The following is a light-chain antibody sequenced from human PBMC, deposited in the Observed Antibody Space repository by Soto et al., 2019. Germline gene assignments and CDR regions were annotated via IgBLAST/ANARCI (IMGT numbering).Light chain of an antibody. CDR2: ENN. Sequence: QSVLTQPPSVSAAPGQKVTISCSGSSSNIGNNYVSWYQQLPGTAPKLLIYENNKRPSGIPDRFSGSKSGTSPTLGITGHQTGDEADYYCGTWDSSLSSVVFGGGTQLTVL. J-gene: IGLJ2*01. CDR3: GTWDSSLSSVV. V-gene: IGLV1-51*02. CDR1: SSNIGNNY.